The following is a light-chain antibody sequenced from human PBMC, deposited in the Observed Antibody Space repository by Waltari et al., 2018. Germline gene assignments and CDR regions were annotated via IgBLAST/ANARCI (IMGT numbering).Light chain of an antibody. CDR3: QTGGHGTWV. CDR1: SGHSSNM. CDR2: VNSDGSH. V-gene: IGLV4-69*01. J-gene: IGLJ3*02. Sequence: QLVLTQSPSASPSLGASVKLPCTLSSGHSSNMVAWPQQQPEKGPRYLMKVNSDGSHPKGDGIPNRFSGSSSGAERYLTISSLQSEDEADYCCQTGGHGTWVFGGGTKLTVL.